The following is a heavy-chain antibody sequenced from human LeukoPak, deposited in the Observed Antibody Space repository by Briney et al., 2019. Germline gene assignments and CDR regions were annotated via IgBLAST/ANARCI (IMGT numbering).Heavy chain of an antibody. CDR2: IYSGGST. CDR1: GFTVSSNY. CDR3: AREGYSYGHFDY. V-gene: IGHV3-53*01. J-gene: IGHJ4*02. D-gene: IGHD5-18*01. Sequence: GGSLRLSCAASGFTVSSNYMSWVRQAPGKGLEWVSVIYSGGSTYYADSVKGGFTISRDNSKNTLYLQMNSLRAEDTAVYYCAREGYSYGHFDYWGQGTLVTVSS.